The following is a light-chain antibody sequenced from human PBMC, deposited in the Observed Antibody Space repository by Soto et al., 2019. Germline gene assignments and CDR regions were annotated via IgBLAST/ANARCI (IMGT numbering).Light chain of an antibody. CDR1: RSVSRL. J-gene: IGKJ4*01. CDR3: QLRNDWPPWVT. V-gene: IGKV3-11*01. CDR2: DAS. Sequence: EIVLTQSPAPLSLSPGERTTLSCRASRSVSRLLAWYQQKPGQAPRLLIYDASKRATGIPPRFSGSGSGTDFTLTISGLDPEDFAGAYGQLRNDWPPWVTFGGGT.